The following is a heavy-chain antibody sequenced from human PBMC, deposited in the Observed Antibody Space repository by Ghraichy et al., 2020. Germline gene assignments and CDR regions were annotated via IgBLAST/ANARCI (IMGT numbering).Heavy chain of an antibody. Sequence: ASVKVSCKASGYTFTSYGISWVRQAPGQGLEWMGWISAYSADTNYAQKLQGRVTMTTDTSTTTAYMELRSLRSDDTAVYYCARTDCSRTSCYRSDYWGQGTLVIVSS. J-gene: IGHJ4*02. CDR3: ARTDCSRTSCYRSDY. CDR1: GYTFTSYG. CDR2: ISAYSADT. V-gene: IGHV1-18*01. D-gene: IGHD2-2*02.